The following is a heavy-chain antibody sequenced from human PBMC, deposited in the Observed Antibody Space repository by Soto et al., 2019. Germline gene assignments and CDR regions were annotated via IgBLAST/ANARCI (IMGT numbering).Heavy chain of an antibody. J-gene: IGHJ6*02. Sequence: EVQLVESGGGLVQPGGSLRLSCAASGFTFSSSWMTWFRQAPGKGLEWVADINQDGCEIYYVGSVKGRLTISRDNAKTSLYLQMNSLSVEDTAVYYCARVDYSPSNCYNLYYGRDVWGQGTTFTVSS. V-gene: IGHV3-7*04. CDR2: INQDGCEI. D-gene: IGHD2-2*01. CDR1: GFTFSSSW. CDR3: ARVDYSPSNCYNLYYGRDV.